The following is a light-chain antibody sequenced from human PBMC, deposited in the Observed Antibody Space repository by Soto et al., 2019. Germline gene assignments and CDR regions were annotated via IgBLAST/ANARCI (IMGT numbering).Light chain of an antibody. J-gene: IGKJ4*01. V-gene: IGKV3-20*01. CDR3: QQFSSYPLT. CDR2: TTS. Sequence: EVVLTQSPDTLSLSPGEGATLSCRASQSVSNNYLAWYQQKPGQAPRLLIYTTSKRPTGIPDRFSGSGSGTDFTLTISRLEPEDFAVYYCQQFSSYPLTFGGGTKVDI. CDR1: QSVSNNY.